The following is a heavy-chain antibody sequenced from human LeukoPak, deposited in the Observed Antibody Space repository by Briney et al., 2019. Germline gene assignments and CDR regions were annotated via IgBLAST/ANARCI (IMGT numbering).Heavy chain of an antibody. CDR1: GYTFTSYD. V-gene: IGHV1-8*01. CDR3: ATHTIFGVVTYAFHI. CDR2: MNPNSGNT. Sequence: ASVKVSCKASGYTFTSYDINWVRQATGQGLEWMGWMNPNSGNTGYAQKFQGRVTMTEDTSTDTAYMELSGLTSEDTAMYYCATHTIFGVVTYAFHIWGRGTLVTVSS. J-gene: IGHJ3*02. D-gene: IGHD3-3*01.